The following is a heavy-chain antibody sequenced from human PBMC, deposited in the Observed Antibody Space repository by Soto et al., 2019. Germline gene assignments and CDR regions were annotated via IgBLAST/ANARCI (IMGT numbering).Heavy chain of an antibody. CDR2: ISAYNGNT. V-gene: IGHV1-18*01. Sequence: QVQLVQSGAEVKKPGASVKVSCKASGYTFTSYAISWVRQAPGQGLEWMGWISAYNGNTNYAQKLQGRVTMTTDTSTSTAYMEPRRLRTDDTAVYYRAGDHGGGITFEWGQGTLVTVSS. CDR3: AGDHGGGITFE. D-gene: IGHD3-16*01. CDR1: GYTFTSYA. J-gene: IGHJ4*02.